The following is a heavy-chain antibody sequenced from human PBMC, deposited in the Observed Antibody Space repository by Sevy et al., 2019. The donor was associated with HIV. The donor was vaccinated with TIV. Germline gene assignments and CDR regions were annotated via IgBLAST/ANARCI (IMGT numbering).Heavy chain of an antibody. J-gene: IGHJ6*02. Sequence: ASVKVSCKASGGTFSSYAISWVRQAPGQGLEWMGRIIPILGIANYAQKFQGRVTITADKSTSTAYMELSSLRSEDTAVYYCARDPPYNWNHYYYGMDVWGQGTTVTVSS. CDR2: IIPILGIA. CDR3: ARDPPYNWNHYYYGMDV. CDR1: GGTFSSYA. D-gene: IGHD1-20*01. V-gene: IGHV1-69*04.